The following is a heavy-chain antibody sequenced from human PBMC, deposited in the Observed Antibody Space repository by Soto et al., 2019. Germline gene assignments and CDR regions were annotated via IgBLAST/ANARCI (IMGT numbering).Heavy chain of an antibody. CDR3: AKDMNTAMVTGGYYYGMDV. D-gene: IGHD5-18*01. J-gene: IGHJ6*02. CDR1: GFTFDDYT. Sequence: GWSLRLSCAASGFTFDDYTMHWVRQAPGKGLEWVSLISWDGGSTYYADSVKGRFTISRDNSKNSLYLQMNSLRTEDTALYYCAKDMNTAMVTGGYYYGMDVWGQGT. CDR2: ISWDGGST. V-gene: IGHV3-43*01.